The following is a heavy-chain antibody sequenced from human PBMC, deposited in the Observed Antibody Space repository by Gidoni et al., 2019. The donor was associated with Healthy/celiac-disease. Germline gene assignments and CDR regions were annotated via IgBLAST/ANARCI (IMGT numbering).Heavy chain of an antibody. V-gene: IGHV1-69*01. CDR2: IIPIFGTA. Sequence: QVQLVQSGAEVKKPGSSVKVSCKASGGTFSSYAISWVRQAPGQGLEWMGGIIPIFGTANYAQKFQGRVTITADESTSTAYMELSSLRSEDTAVYYCARVGRTIFGVVIMTDYYYYYGMDVWGQGTTVTVSS. D-gene: IGHD3-3*01. CDR1: GGTFSSYA. J-gene: IGHJ6*02. CDR3: ARVGRTIFGVVIMTDYYYYYGMDV.